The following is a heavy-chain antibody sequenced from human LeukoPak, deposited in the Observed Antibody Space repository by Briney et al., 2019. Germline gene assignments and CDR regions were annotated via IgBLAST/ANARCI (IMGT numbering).Heavy chain of an antibody. CDR3: ARPTWYIY. Sequence: GGSLRLSCAASGFTFGSYWMSWVRQAPGKGLEWVANIKQDGSETYYVDSVKGRFTISRDNAKNSLYLQMNSLRAEDTAVYYCARPTWYIYWDQGTLVTVSS. V-gene: IGHV3-7*01. CDR1: GFTFGSYW. J-gene: IGHJ4*02. D-gene: IGHD6-13*01. CDR2: IKQDGSET.